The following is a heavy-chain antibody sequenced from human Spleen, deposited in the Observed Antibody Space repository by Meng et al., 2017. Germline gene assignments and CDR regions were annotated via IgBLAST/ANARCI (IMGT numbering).Heavy chain of an antibody. J-gene: IGHJ4*02. D-gene: IGHD3-9*01. Sequence: GESLKISCAASGSTFDDYGMSWVRQAPGKGLEWVSGINWNGGSTGYADSVKGRFTISRDNAKNSLYLQMNSQRAEDTTLYYCTREPNYDILTGNLYYFDYWGQGTLVTVSS. CDR3: TREPNYDILTGNLYYFDY. V-gene: IGHV3-20*04. CDR2: INWNGGST. CDR1: GSTFDDYG.